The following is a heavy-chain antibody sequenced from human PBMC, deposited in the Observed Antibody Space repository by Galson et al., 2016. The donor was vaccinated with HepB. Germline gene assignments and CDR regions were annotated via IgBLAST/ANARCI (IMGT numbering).Heavy chain of an antibody. Sequence: SLRLSCAASGFTFSSSPMSWVRQAPGKGLEWVSSITGSGDSTYYAESVKGRFTISRDNSKNTLFLQMNSLRAEDTAVYYCARDPVGYQWGQGTLVSVSS. V-gene: IGHV3-23*01. J-gene: IGHJ4*02. CDR3: ARDPVGYQ. CDR1: GFTFSSSP. D-gene: IGHD2-15*01. CDR2: ITGSGDST.